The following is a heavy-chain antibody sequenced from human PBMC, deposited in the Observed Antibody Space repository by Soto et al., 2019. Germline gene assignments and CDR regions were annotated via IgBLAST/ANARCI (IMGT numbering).Heavy chain of an antibody. CDR2: ISGSGGST. CDR3: AKDSLGYHQLFNQLRYNWFDP. V-gene: IGHV3-23*01. D-gene: IGHD2-2*01. J-gene: IGHJ5*02. Sequence: EVQLLESGGGLVQPGGSLRLSCAASGFTFSSYAMSWVRQAPGKGLEWVSAISGSGGSTYYADSVKGRFTISRDNSKNTLYQQMNSLRAEDTAVYYCAKDSLGYHQLFNQLRYNWFDPWGQGTLVTVSS. CDR1: GFTFSSYA.